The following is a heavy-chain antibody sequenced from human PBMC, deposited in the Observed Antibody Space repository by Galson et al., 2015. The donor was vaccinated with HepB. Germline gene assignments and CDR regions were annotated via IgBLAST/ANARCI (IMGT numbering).Heavy chain of an antibody. CDR2: IKQDGSEK. D-gene: IGHD4-23*01. V-gene: IGHV3-7*03. CDR1: GFTFSSYW. J-gene: IGHJ3*02. CDR3: ARDFVDNLRWAILRFAFDI. Sequence: SLRLSCAASGFTFSSYWMSWVRQAPGKGLEWVANIKQDGSEKYYVDSVKGRFTISRDNAKNSLYLQMNSLRAEDTAVYYCARDFVDNLRWAILRFAFDIWGQGTMVTVSS.